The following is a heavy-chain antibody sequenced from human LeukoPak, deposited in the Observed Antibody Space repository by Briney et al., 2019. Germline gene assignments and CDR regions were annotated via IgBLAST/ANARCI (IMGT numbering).Heavy chain of an antibody. CDR2: ISGSGGST. D-gene: IGHD6-19*01. J-gene: IGHJ4*02. V-gene: IGHV3-23*01. Sequence: GGSLRLSCAASGFTFSSYAMSWVRQAPGKGLEWVSAISGSGGSTYYADSVKGRFTISGDNSKNTLYLQMNSLRAEDTAVYYCAKVPTPSRYSSGWFLIDYWGQGTLVTVSS. CDR1: GFTFSSYA. CDR3: AKVPTPSRYSSGWFLIDY.